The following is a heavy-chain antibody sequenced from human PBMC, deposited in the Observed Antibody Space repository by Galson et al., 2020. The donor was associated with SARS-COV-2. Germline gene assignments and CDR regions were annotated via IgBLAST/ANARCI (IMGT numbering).Heavy chain of an antibody. Sequence: GGSLRLSCAASGFTFSSYAMSWVRQAPGKGLEWVSAISGSGGSTYYADSVKGRFTISRDNSKNTLYLQMNSLRAEDTAVYYCAKDSEDGGSYGDAFDIWGQGTMVTVSS. CDR3: AKDSEDGGSYGDAFDI. D-gene: IGHD1-26*01. V-gene: IGHV3-23*01. CDR2: ISGSGGST. CDR1: GFTFSSYA. J-gene: IGHJ3*02.